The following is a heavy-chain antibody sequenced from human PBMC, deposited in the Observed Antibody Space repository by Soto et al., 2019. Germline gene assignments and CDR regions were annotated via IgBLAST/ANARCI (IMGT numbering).Heavy chain of an antibody. V-gene: IGHV4-30-2*01. CDR3: ARGGDGDYVAGWFDP. CDR2: IYHSGST. Sequence: QLQLQESGSGLVKPSQTLSLTCAVSGGSISSGGYSWSWIRQPPGKGLEWIGYIYHSGSTYYNPSLKSRVTLSVDRSKNQFSLKLSSVTAADTAVYYCARGGDGDYVAGWFDPWGQGTLVTVSS. D-gene: IGHD4-17*01. J-gene: IGHJ5*02. CDR1: GGSISSGGYS.